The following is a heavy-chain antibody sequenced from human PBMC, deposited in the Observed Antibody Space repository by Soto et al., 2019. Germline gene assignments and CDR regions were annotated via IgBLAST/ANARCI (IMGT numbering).Heavy chain of an antibody. D-gene: IGHD4-17*01. CDR2: IYYSGST. CDR3: ALTTVTTFGSAYIDY. Sequence: PSETLSLTCTVSGGSISSYYWTWIRQPPGKGLEWIGYIYYSGSTNYNPSLKSRVTISVDTSKNQFSLKLSSVTAADTAVYYCALTTVTTFGSAYIDYWGQGTLVTVSS. J-gene: IGHJ4*02. CDR1: GGSISSYY. V-gene: IGHV4-59*01.